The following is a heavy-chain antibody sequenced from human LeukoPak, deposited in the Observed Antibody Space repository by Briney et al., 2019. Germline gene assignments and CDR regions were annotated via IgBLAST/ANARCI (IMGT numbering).Heavy chain of an antibody. J-gene: IGHJ4*02. D-gene: IGHD3-22*01. Sequence: SETLSLTCTVSGGSISSYYWSWIRQPPGKGLEWIGYIYYSGSTNYNPSLKSRVTISVDTSKNQFSLKLSSVTAADTAVYYCARGPNYYDSSGYYGVYYWGQGTLVTVSS. CDR2: IYYSGST. CDR1: GGSISSYY. CDR3: ARGPNYYDSSGYYGVYY. V-gene: IGHV4-59*12.